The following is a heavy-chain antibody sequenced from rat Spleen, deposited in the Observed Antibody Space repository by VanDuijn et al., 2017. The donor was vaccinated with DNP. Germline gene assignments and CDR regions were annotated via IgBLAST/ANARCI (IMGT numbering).Heavy chain of an antibody. CDR1: GFSLISYH. D-gene: IGHD1-9*01. Sequence: QVQLKESGPGLVQPSQTLSLTCTVSGFSLISYHVHWVRQPPGKGLEWMGRMRGGGSTDYNSALKSRLIISRDTSKSQVFLKMNSLQTEDTAMYFCARYYGYNYYAMDAWGQGTSVTVSS. J-gene: IGHJ4*01. V-gene: IGHV2-27*01. CDR2: MRGGGST. CDR3: ARYYGYNYYAMDA.